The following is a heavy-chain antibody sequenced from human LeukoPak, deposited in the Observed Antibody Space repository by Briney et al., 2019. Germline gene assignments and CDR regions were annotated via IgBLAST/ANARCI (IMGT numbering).Heavy chain of an antibody. D-gene: IGHD7-27*01. V-gene: IGHV3-30-3*01. CDR3: ARDSETGRYFDY. Sequence: PGGSLRLSCAASGFTFSNYNMNWVRQAPGKGLEWVAVISYVGSNKYYADSVKGRFTFSRDNSKNTLYLQMNSLRAEDTAVYYCARDSETGRYFDYWGQGTLVTVSS. CDR1: GFTFSNYN. J-gene: IGHJ4*02. CDR2: ISYVGSNK.